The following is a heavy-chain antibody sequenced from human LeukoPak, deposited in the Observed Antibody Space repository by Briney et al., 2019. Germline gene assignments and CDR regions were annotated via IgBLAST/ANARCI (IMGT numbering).Heavy chain of an antibody. CDR2: TFYRSKWYY. V-gene: IGHV6-1*01. J-gene: IGHJ4*02. Sequence: SQTLSLTCAISGDSVSSNDAAWNCIRRSPSRGLEWLGRTFYRSKWYYDSAVSVKSRITINPDTSKNQFSLQLNSVIPEDTAVYYCAAEGGLGRLNWGQGTLVTVSS. D-gene: IGHD3-10*01. CDR3: AAEGGLGRLN. CDR1: GDSVSSNDAA.